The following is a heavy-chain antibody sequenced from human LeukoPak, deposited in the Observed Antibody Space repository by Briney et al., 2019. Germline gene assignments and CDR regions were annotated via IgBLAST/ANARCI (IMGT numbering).Heavy chain of an antibody. D-gene: IGHD3-22*01. CDR3: AKDSYYDSSGYYLN. J-gene: IGHJ4*02. CDR2: ISGSGGST. Sequence: PGGSLRLSCAASGFTFSSYAMSWVRQAPRKGLEWVSAISGSGGSTYYADSVKGRFTISSDNSKNTLYLQMNSLRAEDTAVYYCAKDSYYDSSGYYLNWGQGTLVTVSS. CDR1: GFTFSSYA. V-gene: IGHV3-23*01.